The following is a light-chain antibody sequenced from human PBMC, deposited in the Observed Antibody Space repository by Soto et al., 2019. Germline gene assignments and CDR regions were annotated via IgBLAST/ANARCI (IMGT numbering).Light chain of an antibody. CDR3: QQYSCPPLT. J-gene: IGKJ4*01. CDR2: AAS. V-gene: IGKV3-20*01. Sequence: EIVLTQSPGTLSLSPGERATLSCRASQTVRTYYVAWFQHKPGQAPRLLIYAASSSATGIPARFSGSGSGTYFTLTINSLEPEEVDAYFWQQYSCPPLTFGGGTKVEIK. CDR1: QTVRTYY.